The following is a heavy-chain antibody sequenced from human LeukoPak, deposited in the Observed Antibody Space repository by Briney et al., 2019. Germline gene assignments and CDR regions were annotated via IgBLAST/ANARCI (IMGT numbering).Heavy chain of an antibody. CDR1: GGTFISYT. CDR2: IIPILGIA. Sequence: ASVKVSCKASGGTFISYTISWVRQAPGQGLEWMGRIIPILGIANYAQKFQGRVTITADKSTSTAYMELSSLRSEDTPVYYCARSARPIRYCSSTSCRAPEWFDPWGQGTLGTVSS. CDR3: ARSARPIRYCSSTSCRAPEWFDP. J-gene: IGHJ5*02. D-gene: IGHD2-2*01. V-gene: IGHV1-69*02.